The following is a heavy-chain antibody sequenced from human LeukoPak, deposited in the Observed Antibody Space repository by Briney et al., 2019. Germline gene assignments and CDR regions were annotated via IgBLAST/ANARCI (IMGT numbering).Heavy chain of an antibody. CDR3: ATEAIAVEPAAFDI. D-gene: IGHD6-19*01. J-gene: IGHJ3*02. CDR1: GYTLTSYA. Sequence: GASVKVSCKASGYTLTSYAMHWVRQAPGQRLEWMGWINAGNGNTKYSQKFQGRVTITRDTSASTAYMEPSSLRSEDTAVYYCATEAIAVEPAAFDIWGQGTMVTVSS. V-gene: IGHV1-3*01. CDR2: INAGNGNT.